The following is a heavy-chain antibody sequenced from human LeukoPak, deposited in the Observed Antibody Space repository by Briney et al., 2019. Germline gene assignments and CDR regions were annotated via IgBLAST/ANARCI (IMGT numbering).Heavy chain of an antibody. D-gene: IGHD2-2*01. V-gene: IGHV3-21*04. Sequence: PGGSLRLSCAASGFTFISYSMHWVRQAPGKGLEWVSSISSNDGGYIYYADSVKGRFTISRDNARNSLYLQMNSLRAEDTAVYYCARGNAPQPFDFWGQGTLVTVSS. CDR2: ISSNDGGYI. J-gene: IGHJ4*02. CDR1: GFTFISYS. CDR3: ARGNAPQPFDF.